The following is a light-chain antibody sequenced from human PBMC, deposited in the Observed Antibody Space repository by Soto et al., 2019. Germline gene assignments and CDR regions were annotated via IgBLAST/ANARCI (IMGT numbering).Light chain of an antibody. J-gene: IGKJ4*01. CDR2: FAS. CDR1: QSVSSD. V-gene: IGKV3-15*01. Sequence: EVVLTQSPATLSVSPGERVTLSCWASQSVSSDLAWYQQRPGQAPRVLIYFASTRATGIPARFSGSGSRTEFTLTISSLQSEDFGVYYCQQYNRWPLTFGGGTKVEI. CDR3: QQYNRWPLT.